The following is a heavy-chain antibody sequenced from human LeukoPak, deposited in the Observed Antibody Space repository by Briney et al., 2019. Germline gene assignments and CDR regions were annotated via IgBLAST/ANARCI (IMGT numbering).Heavy chain of an antibody. CDR2: IYYSGSS. CDR1: GGSISTFY. CDR3: ARRGIRQTFDN. Sequence: SETLSLTCTVSGGSISTFYWNWIRHPPEKGLEWIGYIYYSGSSNYNPSIKSRVSISVDTSKYQYSLKLTSVTAADTAVYYCARRGIRQTFDNWGQGTLVTVSS. J-gene: IGHJ4*02. V-gene: IGHV4-59*01. D-gene: IGHD3-3*02.